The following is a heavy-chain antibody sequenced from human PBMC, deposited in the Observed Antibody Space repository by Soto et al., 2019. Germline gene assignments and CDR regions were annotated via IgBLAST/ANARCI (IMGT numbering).Heavy chain of an antibody. V-gene: IGHV3-15*07. CDR3: TTTSDFYESDGYLYYFDF. CDR2: IKSKTEGETT. D-gene: IGHD3-22*01. J-gene: IGHJ4*02. CDR1: GFTFKNAW. Sequence: GVSLRLSCVASGFTFKNAWMNWVRQAPGKGLEWVGRIKSKTEGETTDYAAPVKGRFTISRDDSKNTLYLQMNSLKSEDTAVYYCTTTSDFYESDGYLYYFDFWGQGTLVTVSS.